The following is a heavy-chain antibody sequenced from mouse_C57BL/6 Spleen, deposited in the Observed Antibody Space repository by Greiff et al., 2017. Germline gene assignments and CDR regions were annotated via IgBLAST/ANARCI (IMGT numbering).Heavy chain of an antibody. V-gene: IGHV1-52*01. CDR2: IDPSDSET. CDR1: GYTFTSYW. CDR3: ARRGGSSKYAMDY. J-gene: IGHJ4*01. D-gene: IGHD1-1*01. Sequence: QVQLQQPGAELVRPGSSVKLSCKASGYTFTSYWMHWVKQRPIQGLEWIGNIDPSDSETHYNQKFKDKATLTVDKSSSTAYMQLSSLTSEDSAVYDCARRGGSSKYAMDYWGQGTSVTVSS.